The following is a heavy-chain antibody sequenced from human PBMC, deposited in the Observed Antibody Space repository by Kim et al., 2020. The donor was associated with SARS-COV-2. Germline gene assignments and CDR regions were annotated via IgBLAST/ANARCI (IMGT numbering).Heavy chain of an antibody. CDR3: TRRWALVRDAFDI. CDR2: ISYSGST. D-gene: IGHD1-26*01. CDR1: GGSISSDY. V-gene: IGHV4-59*08. J-gene: IGHJ3*02. Sequence: SETLSLTCTVSGGSISSDYWGWVRQPPGKGLEWIGYISYSGSTNYNPSLKSRVTISLDTSKNHFSLKLYSVTAADTAVYYCTRRWALVRDAFDIWGQGTMVTASS.